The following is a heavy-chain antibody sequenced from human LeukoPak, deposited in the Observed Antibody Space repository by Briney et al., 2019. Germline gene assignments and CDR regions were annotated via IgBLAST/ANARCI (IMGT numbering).Heavy chain of an antibody. CDR3: AIEDRDYYDRNLN. CDR1: GFTFSDHY. J-gene: IGHJ4*02. CDR2: TRNKANSYTT. Sequence: GGSLRLSCAASGFTFSDHYMDWVRQAPGKGLEWVGRTRNKANSYTTEYAASVKGRFTISRDDSKNSLYLQMNSLITEDTAVYYCAIEDRDYYDRNLNWGQGTLVTVSS. V-gene: IGHV3-72*01. D-gene: IGHD3-22*01.